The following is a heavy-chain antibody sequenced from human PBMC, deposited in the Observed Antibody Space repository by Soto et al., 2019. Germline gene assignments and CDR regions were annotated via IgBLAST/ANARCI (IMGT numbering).Heavy chain of an antibody. J-gene: IGHJ2*01. V-gene: IGHV4-30-4*01. D-gene: IGHD3-22*01. Sequence: QVQLQESGPGLVKPSQTLSLTCTVSGGSISSGDYYWSWIRQPPGKGLEWIGYIYYSGSTYYNPSRKSRVTISVDTSKNQFSLKLSSVTAADTAVYYCALVRDSSVSWDWYFDLWGRGTLVTVSS. CDR1: GGSISSGDYY. CDR3: ALVRDSSVSWDWYFDL. CDR2: IYYSGST.